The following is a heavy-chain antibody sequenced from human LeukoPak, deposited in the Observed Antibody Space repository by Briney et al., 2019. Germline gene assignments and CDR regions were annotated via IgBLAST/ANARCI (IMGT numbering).Heavy chain of an antibody. CDR2: ISWDGGST. Sequence: PGGSLRLSCAASGFTFDDYTMHWARQAPGKGLEWVSLISWDGGSTYYADSVKGRFTISRDNSKNSLYLQMNSLRTEDTALYYCAKDIGESRYYDILTGLDYWGQGTPVTVSS. CDR3: AKDIGESRYYDILTGLDY. D-gene: IGHD3-9*01. V-gene: IGHV3-43*01. CDR1: GFTFDDYT. J-gene: IGHJ4*02.